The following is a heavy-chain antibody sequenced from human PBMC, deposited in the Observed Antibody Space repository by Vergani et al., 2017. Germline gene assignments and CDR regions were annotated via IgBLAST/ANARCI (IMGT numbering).Heavy chain of an antibody. CDR2: TRYDGIVE. D-gene: IGHD2-15*01. V-gene: IGHV3-30*02. CDR1: GFTFTNYG. CDR3: ATAGAAYCRGASCYDFFEY. J-gene: IGHJ4*02. Sequence: VQLVESGGGLVKPGGSLRLSCAASGFTFTNYGMHWVRQAPGKGLEWVAFTRYDGIVEYYGDSVRGRFTISRDNSKNTLYLQMNRLGPEDTAVYYCATAGAAYCRGASCYDFFEYWGQGTLVTVAS.